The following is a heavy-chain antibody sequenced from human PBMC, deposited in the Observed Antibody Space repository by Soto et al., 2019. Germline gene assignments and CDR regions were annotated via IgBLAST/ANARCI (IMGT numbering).Heavy chain of an antibody. CDR2: IKTDGSFS. CDR1: GFTFSSYY. J-gene: IGHJ4*02. Sequence: EVQLVESGGGLVQPGGSLRLSCAASGFTFSSYYMHWVRQAPGKGLVWISRIKTDGSFSSYADSVKGRFTISRDNARNILFLQMNSLSDDDTAVYYCARGFYGDPPALDYWGQGTLVSVSS. V-gene: IGHV3-74*01. CDR3: ARGFYGDPPALDY. D-gene: IGHD4-17*01.